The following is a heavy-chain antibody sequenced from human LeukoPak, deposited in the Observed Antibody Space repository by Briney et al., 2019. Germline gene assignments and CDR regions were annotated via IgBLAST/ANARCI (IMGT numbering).Heavy chain of an antibody. CDR2: IKSKTDGGTT. V-gene: IGHV3-15*07. CDR1: GFTFGNAW. D-gene: IGHD4-17*01. CDR3: TTRRTTVTTGFFFPPPPDV. J-gene: IGHJ6*02. Sequence: GGSLRLSCAASGFTFGNAWMNWVRQAPGKGLEWVGRIKSKTDGGTTDYAAPVKGRFTISRDDSKNTLYLQMNSLKTEDTAVYYCTTRRTTVTTGFFFPPPPDVWGQGTTVTVSS.